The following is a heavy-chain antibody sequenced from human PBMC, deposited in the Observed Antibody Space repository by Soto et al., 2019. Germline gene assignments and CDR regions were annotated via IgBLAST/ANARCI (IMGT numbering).Heavy chain of an antibody. D-gene: IGHD2-15*01. V-gene: IGHV4-39*01. CDR3: ARHKSGSDWLDP. J-gene: IGHJ5*02. CDR2: MFYSGAT. CDR1: GGSISDISYC. Sequence: SETLSLTCTVSGGSISDISYCWGWIRQPPGKGLQWIGCMFYSGATYYNPSLKNRVTLSVDTSNNEFSLKLVSVTAPDTAVYYCARHKSGSDWLDPWGQGALVTVSS.